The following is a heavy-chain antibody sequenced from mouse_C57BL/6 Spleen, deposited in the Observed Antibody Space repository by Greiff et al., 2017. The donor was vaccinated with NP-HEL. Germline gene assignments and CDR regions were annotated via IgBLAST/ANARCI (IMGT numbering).Heavy chain of an antibody. J-gene: IGHJ4*01. CDR3: ARAVVVSPYAMDY. D-gene: IGHD1-1*01. CDR2: ISSGSSTI. CDR1: GFTFSDYG. Sequence: EVRLVESGGGLVKPGGSLKLSCAASGFTFSDYGMHWVRQAPEKGLEWVAYISSGSSTIYYADTVKGRFTISRDNAKNTLFLQMTSLRSEDTAMYYCARAVVVSPYAMDYWGQGTSVTVSS. V-gene: IGHV5-17*01.